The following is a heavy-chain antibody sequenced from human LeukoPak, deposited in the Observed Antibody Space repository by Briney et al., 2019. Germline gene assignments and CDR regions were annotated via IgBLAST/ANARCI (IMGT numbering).Heavy chain of an antibody. V-gene: IGHV4-34*01. Sequence: SQTLSLTCAVYGGSFSGYYWNWIRQSSGKGLEWIGEVNHSGSTNYNPSLKSRVTISVDTSKNQFSLRLSSVTAADTAVYYCARVGSYAFDIWGQGTMVTVSS. CDR1: GGSFSGYY. CDR3: ARVGSYAFDI. J-gene: IGHJ3*02. CDR2: VNHSGST.